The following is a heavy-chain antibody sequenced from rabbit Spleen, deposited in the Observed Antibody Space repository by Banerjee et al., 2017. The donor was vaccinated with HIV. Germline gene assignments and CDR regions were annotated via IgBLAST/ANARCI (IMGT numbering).Heavy chain of an antibody. CDR2: INTATGKA. CDR3: ARDTGSSFSSYGMDL. Sequence: QSLEESGGDLVKPGASLTLTCTASGFSLNDNYVMCWVRQAPGKGLEWIACINTATGKAVYASWVNGRFTISKTSSTTVTLQMTSLTAADTATYFCARDTGSSFSSYGMDLWGQGTLVTVS. V-gene: IGHV1S40*01. CDR1: GFSLNDNYV. D-gene: IGHD8-1*01. J-gene: IGHJ6*01.